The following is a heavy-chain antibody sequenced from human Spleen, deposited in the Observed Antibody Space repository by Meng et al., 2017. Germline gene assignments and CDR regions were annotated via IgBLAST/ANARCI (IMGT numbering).Heavy chain of an antibody. D-gene: IGHD3-22*01. CDR1: GYTFTGYA. Sequence: ASVKVSCKTSGYTFTGYALNWVRQAPGQGLEWMGWMNPNSGNTGYAQKFQGRVTITRNTSISTAYMELSSLRSEDTAMYYCARGYESSANWFDPWGQGTLVTVSS. CDR3: ARGYESSANWFDP. V-gene: IGHV1-8*03. J-gene: IGHJ5*02. CDR2: MNPNSGNT.